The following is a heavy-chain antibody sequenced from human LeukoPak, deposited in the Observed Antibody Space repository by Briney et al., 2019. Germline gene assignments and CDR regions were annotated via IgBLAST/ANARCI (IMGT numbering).Heavy chain of an antibody. CDR1: GGSISSYY. CDR2: IYHSGST. D-gene: IGHD6-6*01. Sequence: SETLSLTCTVSGGSISSYYWSWIRQPPGKGLEWIGYIYHSGSTYYNPSLKSRVTISVDRSKNQFSLKLSSVTAADTAVYYCAREKQLVRTVDYWGQGTLVTVSS. V-gene: IGHV4-59*12. CDR3: AREKQLVRTVDY. J-gene: IGHJ4*02.